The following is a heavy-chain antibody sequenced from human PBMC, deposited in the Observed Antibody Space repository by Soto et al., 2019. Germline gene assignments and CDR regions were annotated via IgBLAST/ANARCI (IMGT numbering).Heavy chain of an antibody. CDR2: IYYSGNT. V-gene: IGHV4-59*01. CDR3: ATGYYYYYMDV. CDR1: GGSISGYY. J-gene: IGHJ6*03. Sequence: QVQLQESGPGLVKPSETLSLTCSVSGGSISGYYWSWIRHSPGKGLEWIGDIYYSGNTNYNPSLKSRVTISVDTSQNQFSLKLTSMTAADTAVYYCATGYYYYYMDVWGKGTTVTVSS.